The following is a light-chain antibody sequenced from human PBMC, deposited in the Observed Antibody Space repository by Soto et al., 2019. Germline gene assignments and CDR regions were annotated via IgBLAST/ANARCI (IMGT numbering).Light chain of an antibody. Sequence: ESVLTQSPGTLSLSPGERATLSCRASQTVNITFLAWYQQRHGQAPRLLLYGASSRATGIADRFSGSGSGTDFTLTISRLEPDEFTGYYCQQSGSLPTTFGQGTEVAI. J-gene: IGKJ1*01. V-gene: IGKV3-20*01. CDR2: GAS. CDR1: QTVNITF. CDR3: QQSGSLPTT.